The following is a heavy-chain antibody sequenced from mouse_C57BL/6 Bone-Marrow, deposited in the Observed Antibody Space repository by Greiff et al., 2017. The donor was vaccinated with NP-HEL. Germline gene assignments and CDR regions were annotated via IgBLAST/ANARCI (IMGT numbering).Heavy chain of an antibody. D-gene: IGHD2-4*01. CDR2: IYPGDGDT. V-gene: IGHV1-82*01. Sequence: VQGVESGPELVKPGASVKISCKASGYAFSSSWMNWVKQRPGKGLEWIGRIYPGDGDTNYNGKFKGKATLTADKSSSTAYMQLSSLTSEDSAVYFCARFSYDYRYYYAMDYWGQGTSVTVSS. CDR1: GYAFSSSW. J-gene: IGHJ4*01. CDR3: ARFSYDYRYYYAMDY.